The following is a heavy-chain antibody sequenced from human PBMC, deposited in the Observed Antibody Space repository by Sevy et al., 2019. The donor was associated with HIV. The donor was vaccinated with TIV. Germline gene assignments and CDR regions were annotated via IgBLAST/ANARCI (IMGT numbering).Heavy chain of an antibody. D-gene: IGHD2-2*03. V-gene: IGHV3-11*01. CDR3: ARGWWEVMDIFAFDV. Sequence: GGSLRLSCEGTGFTFRDYYMIWIRQAPGKGLEWISYVSGSGANVEYADSFKGRFTVSRDSATMFLQMNSLRVEDTAVYYCARGWWEVMDIFAFDVWGQGTMVTVSS. CDR1: GFTFRDYY. J-gene: IGHJ3*01. CDR2: VSGSGANV.